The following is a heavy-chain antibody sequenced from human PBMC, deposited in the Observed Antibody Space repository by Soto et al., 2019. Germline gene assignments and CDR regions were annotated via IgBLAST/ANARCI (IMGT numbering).Heavy chain of an antibody. D-gene: IGHD4-17*01. Sequence: QVQLQESGPGLVKPSQTLSLTCTVSGGSISNVDSYWNWIRQHPVKGLEWIGYIHYSGTTLYNPSLQSRITISVDTSNNQFSLNLSSVTAADTAMYYCARTTQGFDFWGQGTLVTVSS. J-gene: IGHJ4*02. CDR1: GGSISNVDSY. V-gene: IGHV4-31*03. CDR2: IHYSGTT. CDR3: ARTTQGFDF.